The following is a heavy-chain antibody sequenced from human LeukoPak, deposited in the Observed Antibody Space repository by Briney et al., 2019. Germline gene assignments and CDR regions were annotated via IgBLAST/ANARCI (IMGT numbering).Heavy chain of an antibody. CDR2: ISGSGGST. Sequence: GGSLRLSCAASGFTFSNYAMSWVRQAPGEGLEWVSTISGSGGSTYYVDSLKGRFTISRDNSKNTLYLQVNSLRAEDTAVYYCAKGEGRYRFDYWGQGTLVTVSS. CDR3: AKGEGRYRFDY. D-gene: IGHD3-9*01. J-gene: IGHJ4*02. V-gene: IGHV3-23*01. CDR1: GFTFSNYA.